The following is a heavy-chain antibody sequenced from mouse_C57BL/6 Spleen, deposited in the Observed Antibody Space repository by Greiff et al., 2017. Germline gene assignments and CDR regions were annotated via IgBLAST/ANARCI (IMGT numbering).Heavy chain of an antibody. CDR3: ARDVDDYNGAYAMEY. D-gene: IGHD1-1*01. CDR1: GYTFTSYW. V-gene: IGHV1-52*01. CDR2: IHPSDSET. Sequence: QVQLQQPGAELVRPGSSVKLSCKASGYTFTSYWMHWVKQRPIQGLEWIGNIHPSDSETHYNQKFKDKATLTVDKSSSTAYMQLSSLTSEDSAVCGWARDVDDYNGAYAMEYWGQGTSVTVSS. J-gene: IGHJ4*01.